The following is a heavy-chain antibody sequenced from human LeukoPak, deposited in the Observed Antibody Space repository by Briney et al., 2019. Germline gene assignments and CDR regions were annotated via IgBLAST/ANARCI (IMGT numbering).Heavy chain of an antibody. CDR3: ARGRKYQRPKNYFYSYMDV. CDR1: GYTFTSYD. V-gene: IGHV1-8*01. Sequence: ASVKVSCKASGYTFTSYDINWVRQATGQGLEWMGWMNTDSGNTSFAQTFQGRITMTRNTSITTPYLELSSLRSEDTAVYYCARGRKYQRPKNYFYSYMDVWGKGTTVTVSS. CDR2: MNTDSGNT. J-gene: IGHJ6*03. D-gene: IGHD2-2*01.